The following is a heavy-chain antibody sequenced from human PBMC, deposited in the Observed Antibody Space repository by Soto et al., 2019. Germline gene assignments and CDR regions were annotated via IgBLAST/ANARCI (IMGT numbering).Heavy chain of an antibody. D-gene: IGHD6-13*01. J-gene: IGHJ3*01. CDR2: ISNDGSDK. Sequence: QVQLVESGGGVVQPGRSLRLSCAASGFNFKNYGMHWVRQAPGKGLEWVATISNDGSDKYYADSVKGRLTISRDNSKNTVYLQMNSLRAEETAVYYCAKDPGIAASHGIDWGQGTMVTVSS. CDR1: GFNFKNYG. V-gene: IGHV3-30*18. CDR3: AKDPGIAASHGID.